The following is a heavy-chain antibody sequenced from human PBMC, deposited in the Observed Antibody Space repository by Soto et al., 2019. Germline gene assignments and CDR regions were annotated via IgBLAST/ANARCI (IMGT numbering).Heavy chain of an antibody. V-gene: IGHV4-61*01. CDR3: ARDLSYGSFDY. CDR1: GGSVSSGSYY. D-gene: IGHD3-10*01. Sequence: NPSETLSLTCTVSGGSVSSGSYYWSWIRQPPGKGLEWIGYIYYSGSTNYNPSLKSRVTISVDTSKNQFSLKLSSVTAADTAVYYCARDLSYGSFDYWGQGTLVTVSS. CDR2: IYYSGST. J-gene: IGHJ4*02.